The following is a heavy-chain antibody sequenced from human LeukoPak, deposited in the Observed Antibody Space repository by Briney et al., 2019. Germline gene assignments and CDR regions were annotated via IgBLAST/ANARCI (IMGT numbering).Heavy chain of an antibody. Sequence: PGGSPRLSCAASGFTFSSYAMHWVRQAPGKGLEWVAVISYDGSNKYYADSVKGRFTISRDNSKNTLYLQMNSLRAEDTAVYYCARDRGGTWDAFDIWGKGTTVTVSS. CDR1: GFTFSSYA. CDR3: ARDRGGTWDAFDI. J-gene: IGHJ3*02. D-gene: IGHD2-15*01. V-gene: IGHV3-30*04. CDR2: ISYDGSNK.